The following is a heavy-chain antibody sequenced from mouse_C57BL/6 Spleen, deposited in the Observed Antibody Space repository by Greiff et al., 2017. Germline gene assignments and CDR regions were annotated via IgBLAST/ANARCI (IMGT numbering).Heavy chain of an antibody. V-gene: IGHV5-17*01. Sequence: EVQLVESGGGLVKPGGSLKLSCAASGFTFSDYGMHWVRQAPEKGLEWVAYISSGSSTIYYADTVKGRFTISRDNAKNTLFLQMTSLRSEDTAMYYCARRGYYGSSRFYAMDYWGQGTSVTVSS. J-gene: IGHJ4*01. D-gene: IGHD1-1*01. CDR1: GFTFSDYG. CDR2: ISSGSSTI. CDR3: ARRGYYGSSRFYAMDY.